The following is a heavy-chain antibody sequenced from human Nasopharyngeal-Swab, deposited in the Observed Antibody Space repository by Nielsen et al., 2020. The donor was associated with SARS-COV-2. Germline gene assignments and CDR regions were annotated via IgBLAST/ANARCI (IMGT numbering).Heavy chain of an antibody. CDR1: GFTFDDYA. J-gene: IGHJ4*02. V-gene: IGHV3-43*02. CDR3: ARDTGYCSGGSCYLSHFDY. CDR2: ISGDGGST. D-gene: IGHD2-15*01. Sequence: GESLKISCAASGFTFDDYAMHWVRQAPGKGLEWVSLISGDGGSTYYADSVKGRFTISRDNSKNSLYLQMNSLRTEDTAVYYCARDTGYCSGGSCYLSHFDYWGQGTLVTVSS.